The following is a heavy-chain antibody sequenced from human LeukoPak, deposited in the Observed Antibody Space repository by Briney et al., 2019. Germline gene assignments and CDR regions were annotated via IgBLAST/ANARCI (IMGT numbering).Heavy chain of an antibody. CDR3: AREAGPTVTTPYHYYGMDV. D-gene: IGHD5-12*01. Sequence: SETLSLTCTVSGGSISSGGYYWSWIRQHPGKGLEWIGYIYYSGSTYYNPSLKSRVTISVDTSKNQFSLKLSSVTAADTAVYYWAREAGPTVTTPYHYYGMDVWGQGTTVTVSS. CDR1: GGSISSGGYY. J-gene: IGHJ6*02. CDR2: IYYSGST. V-gene: IGHV4-31*03.